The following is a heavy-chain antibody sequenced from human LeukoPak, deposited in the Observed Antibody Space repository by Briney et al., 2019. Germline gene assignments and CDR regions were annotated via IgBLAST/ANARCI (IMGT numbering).Heavy chain of an antibody. J-gene: IGHJ4*02. V-gene: IGHV4-59*08. CDR3: ATQGYSSGWYMYY. Sequence: PSETLSLTCTVSGGSMSSYYWSWIRQPPGKGLEWIGYIYYSGTTKYNPSLKSRLTMSVDTSENQFSLELSSVTAADTAVYYCATQGYSSGWYMYYWGQGTLVTVSS. D-gene: IGHD6-19*01. CDR1: GGSMSSYY. CDR2: IYYSGTT.